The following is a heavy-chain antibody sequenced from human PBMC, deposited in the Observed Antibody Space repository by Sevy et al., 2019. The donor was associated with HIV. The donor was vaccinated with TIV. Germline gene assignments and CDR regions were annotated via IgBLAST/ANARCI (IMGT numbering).Heavy chain of an antibody. Sequence: GGSLRISCAASGFTFSSYSMNWVRQAPGKGLEWVSSISSSSYIYYADSVKGRFTISRDNAKNSLYLQMNSLRAEDTAVYYCAIVEAVAIFDYRGQGTLVTVSS. J-gene: IGHJ4*02. CDR3: AIVEAVAIFDY. CDR2: ISSSSYI. V-gene: IGHV3-21*01. D-gene: IGHD6-19*01. CDR1: GFTFSSYS.